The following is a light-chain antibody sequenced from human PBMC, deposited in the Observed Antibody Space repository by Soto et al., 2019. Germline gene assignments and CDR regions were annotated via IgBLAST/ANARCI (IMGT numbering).Light chain of an antibody. Sequence: EIVLTQSPVTLALSPGERATLSCRASQSVASSYLAWYQQKPGQAPRLLISDAYKRATGIADRFTGSGSGTDFTLIISRLEPEDFAVYYCQQNGTPPLTFGQGTRLRL. CDR2: DAY. V-gene: IGKV3-20*01. CDR3: QQNGTPPLT. CDR1: QSVASSY. J-gene: IGKJ5*01.